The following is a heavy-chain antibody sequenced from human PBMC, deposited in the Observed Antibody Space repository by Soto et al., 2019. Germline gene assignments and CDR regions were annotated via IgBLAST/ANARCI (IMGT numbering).Heavy chain of an antibody. D-gene: IGHD7-27*01. CDR2: IDWDDDK. V-gene: IGHV2-70*11. Sequence: SGPTLVNPTQTLTLTCTFSVFSLSTSGMCVSWIRQPPGKALEWLARIDWDDDKYYSTSLKTRLTISKDTSKNQVVLTMTNMDPVDTATYYCARIHAPRLGGIRAFYIWGQGKMVTVSS. J-gene: IGHJ3*02. CDR1: VFSLSTSGMC. CDR3: ARIHAPRLGGIRAFYI.